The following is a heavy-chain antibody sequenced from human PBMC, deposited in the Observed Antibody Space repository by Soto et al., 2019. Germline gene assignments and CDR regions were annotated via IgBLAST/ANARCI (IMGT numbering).Heavy chain of an antibody. D-gene: IGHD5-12*01. V-gene: IGHV1-2*02. CDR3: ARDKIVATITAYYYYGMDV. CDR1: GYTFTGYY. Sequence: ASVKVSCKASGYTFTGYYMHWVRQAPGQGLEWMGWINPNSGGTNYAQKFQGRVTMTRDTSISTAYMELSRMRSDDTAVYYCARDKIVATITAYYYYGMDVWGQGTTVTVSS. CDR2: INPNSGGT. J-gene: IGHJ6*02.